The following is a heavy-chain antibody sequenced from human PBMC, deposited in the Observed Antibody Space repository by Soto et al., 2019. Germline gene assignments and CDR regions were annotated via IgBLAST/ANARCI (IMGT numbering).Heavy chain of an antibody. Sequence: QVQVVQSGDEVKKPGASVKVSCKASGYTFTNYGFSWVRQAPGQGLEWMGWISGYNGNTKYAEKFQGRVTMTTDTSXXTAHTELRSLRSDDTAVYYGAREGQAPYDDYGMDVWGQGTAVTVSS. CDR1: GYTFTNYG. CDR3: AREGQAPYDDYGMDV. D-gene: IGHD3-22*01. V-gene: IGHV1-18*01. J-gene: IGHJ6*02. CDR2: ISGYNGNT.